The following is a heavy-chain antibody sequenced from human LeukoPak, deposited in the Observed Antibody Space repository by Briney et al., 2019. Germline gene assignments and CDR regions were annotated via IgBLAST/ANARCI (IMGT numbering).Heavy chain of an antibody. CDR1: GFTFSSYG. CDR2: ISYDGSNK. CDR3: AKDGPDWEQLAGFLGYFDY. D-gene: IGHD6-6*01. J-gene: IGHJ4*02. Sequence: GGSLRLSCAASGFTFSSYGMHWVRQAPGKGLEWVAVISYDGSNKYYADSVKGRFTISRDNSKNTLYLQMNSLRAEDTAVYYCAKDGPDWEQLAGFLGYFDYWGQGTLVTVSS. V-gene: IGHV3-30*18.